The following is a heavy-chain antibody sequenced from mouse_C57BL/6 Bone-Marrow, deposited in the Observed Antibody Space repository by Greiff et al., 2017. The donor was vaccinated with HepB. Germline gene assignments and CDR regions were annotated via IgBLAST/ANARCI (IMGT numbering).Heavy chain of an antibody. D-gene: IGHD1-1*01. CDR1: GFTFSDAW. CDR2: IRNKANNHAT. Sequence: DVMLVESGGGLVQPGGSMKLSCAASGFTFSDAWMDWVRQSSEKGLEWVAEIRNKANNHATYYAESVKGRFTISRDDSKSSVYLQMNSLRAEDTGIYYCTNVVAIYWYFDVWGTGTTVTVSS. CDR3: TNVVAIYWYFDV. J-gene: IGHJ1*03. V-gene: IGHV6-6*01.